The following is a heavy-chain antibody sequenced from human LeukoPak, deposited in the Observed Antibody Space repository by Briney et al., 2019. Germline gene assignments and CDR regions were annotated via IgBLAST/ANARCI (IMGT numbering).Heavy chain of an antibody. J-gene: IGHJ5*02. D-gene: IGHD6-13*01. Sequence: ASVKVSCKASGYTFTDYYIHWVRRAPGQGLEWMGWINPNSGGTKYAQKFQGRVTMTRDTSISTAYMELSRLRSDDTAVYYCARDLQLVAFDPWGQGTLVTVSS. CDR2: INPNSGGT. CDR1: GYTFTDYY. CDR3: ARDLQLVAFDP. V-gene: IGHV1-2*02.